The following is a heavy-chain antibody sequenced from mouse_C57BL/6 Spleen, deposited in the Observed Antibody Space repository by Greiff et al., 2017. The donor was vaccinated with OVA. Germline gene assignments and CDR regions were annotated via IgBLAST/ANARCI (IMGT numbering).Heavy chain of an antibody. CDR3: ARGVLPGMDY. Sequence: VQLKQPGAELVRPGSSVKLSCKASGYTFTSYWMHWVKQRPIQGLEWIGNIDPSDSETHYNQKFKDKATLTVDKSSSTAYMQLSSLTSEDSAVYYCARGVLPGMDYWGQGTSVTVSS. V-gene: IGHV1-52*01. D-gene: IGHD1-1*01. CDR1: GYTFTSYW. J-gene: IGHJ4*01. CDR2: IDPSDSET.